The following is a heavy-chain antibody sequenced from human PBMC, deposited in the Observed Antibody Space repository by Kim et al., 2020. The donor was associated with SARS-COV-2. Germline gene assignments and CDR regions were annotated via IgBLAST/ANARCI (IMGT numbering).Heavy chain of an antibody. D-gene: IGHD3-16*02. J-gene: IGHJ4*02. CDR2: INAGNGNT. CDR1: GYTFTSYA. CDR3: AREILPNYDYVWGSYRYPFDY. V-gene: IGHV1-3*01. Sequence: ASVKVSCKASGYTFTSYAMHWVRQAPGQRLEWMGWINAGNGNTKYSQKFQGRVTITRDTSASTAYMELSSLRSEDTAVYYCAREILPNYDYVWGSYRYPFDYWGQGTLVTVSS.